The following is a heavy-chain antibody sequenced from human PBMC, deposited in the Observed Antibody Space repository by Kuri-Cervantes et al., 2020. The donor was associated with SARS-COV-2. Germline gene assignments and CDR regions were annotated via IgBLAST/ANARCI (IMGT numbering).Heavy chain of an antibody. CDR3: AKEYSYGLLTLDY. CDR1: GFTFSSYG. CDR2: ISYDGSNK. Sequence: GESLKISCAASGFTFSSYGMHWVRQTPGKGLEWVAVISYDGSNKYYADSVKGRFTISSDNSKNTLYLQMNSLRAEDTAVYYCAKEYSYGLLTLDYWGQGTLVTVSS. V-gene: IGHV3-30*18. J-gene: IGHJ4*02. D-gene: IGHD5-18*01.